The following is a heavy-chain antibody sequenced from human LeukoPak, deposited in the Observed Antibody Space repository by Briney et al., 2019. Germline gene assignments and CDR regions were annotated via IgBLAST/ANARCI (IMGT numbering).Heavy chain of an antibody. J-gene: IGHJ4*02. Sequence: GGSLRLSCAASGFTFSSYSMNWVRQAPGKGLEWVSSISSSSSYIYYADSVKGRFTISRDDSKNTLYLQMSSLRAEDTAVYYCAKHQVRSHDYWGQGTLVTVSS. V-gene: IGHV3-21*04. CDR1: GFTFSSYS. CDR3: AKHQVRSHDY. CDR2: ISSSSSYI. D-gene: IGHD4-17*01.